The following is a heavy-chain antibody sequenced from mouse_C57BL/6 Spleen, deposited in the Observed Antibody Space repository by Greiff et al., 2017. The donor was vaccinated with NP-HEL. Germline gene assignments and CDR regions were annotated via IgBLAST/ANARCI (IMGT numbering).Heavy chain of an antibody. CDR1: GYTFTSYW. CDR2: IDPSDSYT. D-gene: IGHD1-1*01. Sequence: QVQLQQPGAELVKPGASVKLSCKASGYTFTSYWMQWVKQRPGQGLEWIGEIDPSDSYTNYNQKFTGKATLTVDTSSSTAYMQLSSLTSEDSAVYYCARWGGSSFYWYLDVWGTGTTVTVSS. J-gene: IGHJ1*03. CDR3: ARWGGSSFYWYLDV. V-gene: IGHV1-50*01.